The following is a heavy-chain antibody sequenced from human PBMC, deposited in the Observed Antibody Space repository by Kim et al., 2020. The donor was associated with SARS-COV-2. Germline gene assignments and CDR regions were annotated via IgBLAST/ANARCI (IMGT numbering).Heavy chain of an antibody. V-gene: IGHV4-34*01. J-gene: IGHJ4*02. D-gene: IGHD3-10*01. CDR2: INHSGST. CDR1: GGSFSGYY. CDR3: ASPGFDPGFDY. Sequence: SETLSLTCAVYGGSFSGYYWSWIRQPPGKGLEWIGEINHSGSTNYNPSLKSRVTISVDTSKNQFSLKLSSVTAADTAVYYCASPGFDPGFDYWGQGTLVT.